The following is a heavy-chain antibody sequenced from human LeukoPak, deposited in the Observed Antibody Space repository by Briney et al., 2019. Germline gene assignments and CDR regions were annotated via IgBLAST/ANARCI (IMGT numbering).Heavy chain of an antibody. V-gene: IGHV3-53*01. D-gene: IGHD6-19*01. J-gene: IGHJ6*03. CDR3: ARLAGTTHYGYYYYYMDV. CDR1: GFTVSSNY. CDR2: IYSGGST. Sequence: PGGSLRLSCAASGFTVSSNYMNWVRQAPGKGLEWVSVIYSGGSTYYADSVKGRFTISRDNSKNTLYLQMNSLRAEDTAVYYCARLAGTTHYGYYYYYMDVWGKGTTVTVSS.